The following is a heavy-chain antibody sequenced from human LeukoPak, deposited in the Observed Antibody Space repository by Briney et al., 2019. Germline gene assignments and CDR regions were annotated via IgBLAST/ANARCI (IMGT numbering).Heavy chain of an antibody. CDR2: INHSGST. D-gene: IGHD2-2*01. CDR1: GGSISSNNHY. CDR3: ARDQGQYCSSTSCYSDAFDI. Sequence: SETLSLTCTVSGGSISSNNHYWSWIRQPPGKGLEWIGEINHSGSTNYNPSLKSRVTISVDKSKNQFSLKLSSVTAADTAVYYCARDQGQYCSSTSCYSDAFDIWGQGTMVTVSS. J-gene: IGHJ3*02. V-gene: IGHV4-39*07.